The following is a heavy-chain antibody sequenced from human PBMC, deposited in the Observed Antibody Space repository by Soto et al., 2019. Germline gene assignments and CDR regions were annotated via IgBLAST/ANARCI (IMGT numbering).Heavy chain of an antibody. J-gene: IGHJ4*02. CDR2: VSARGDST. V-gene: IGHV3-23*01. Sequence: EVQVLESGGGLVQPGGSLRLSCAASGFTFSNYAMAWVRQAPGKGLEWVSVVSARGDSTNYADSVKGRFSISRDNSKNSLYLQMNSLIAEDTAVYYCAKRTLTAPFPFDYWGPGTLVTVSS. CDR3: AKRTLTAPFPFDY. CDR1: GFTFSNYA.